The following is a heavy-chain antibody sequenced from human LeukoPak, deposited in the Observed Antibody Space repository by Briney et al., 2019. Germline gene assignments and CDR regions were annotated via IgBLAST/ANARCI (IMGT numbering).Heavy chain of an antibody. CDR1: GGSFSGYY. D-gene: IGHD2-15*01. Sequence: SETLSLTCAVYGGSFSGYYWSWIRQPPGKGLEWIGEINHSGSTNYNPSLKSRVTISVDTSKNQFSLKLSSVTAADTAVYYCARVRMTYYYYYGMDVWGQGTTVTVSS. CDR3: ARVRMTYYYYYGMDV. CDR2: INHSGST. J-gene: IGHJ6*02. V-gene: IGHV4-34*01.